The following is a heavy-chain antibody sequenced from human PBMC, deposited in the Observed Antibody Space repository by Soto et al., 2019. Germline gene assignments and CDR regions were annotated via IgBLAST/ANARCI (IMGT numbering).Heavy chain of an antibody. J-gene: IGHJ4*02. CDR3: ARGGGEASVDY. CDR2: INHSGST. CDR1: GGSFSGYY. D-gene: IGHD6-6*01. Sequence: ETLSLTCAVYGGSFSGYYWSWIRQPPEKGLEWIGEINHSGSTNYNPSLKSRVTISVDTSKNQFSLKLSSVTAADTAVYYCARGGGEASVDYWGQGTLVTVSS. V-gene: IGHV4-34*01.